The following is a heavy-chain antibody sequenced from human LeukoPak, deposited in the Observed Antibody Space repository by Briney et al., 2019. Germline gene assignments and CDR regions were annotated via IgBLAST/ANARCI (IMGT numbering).Heavy chain of an antibody. CDR1: GYTFTSYG. V-gene: IGHV1-18*01. CDR2: ICAYNGNT. CDR3: ARVNEKWELPNWFDP. J-gene: IGHJ5*02. D-gene: IGHD1-26*01. Sequence: ASVNVSFKASGYTFTSYGISWVRQAPGQELEWMGWICAYNGNTNYAQKLQGRVTMNTDPSTSTAYMELRSLRSDDTAVYYCARVNEKWELPNWFDPWGQGTLVTVSS.